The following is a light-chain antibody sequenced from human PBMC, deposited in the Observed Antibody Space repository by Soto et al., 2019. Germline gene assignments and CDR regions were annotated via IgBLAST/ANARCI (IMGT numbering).Light chain of an antibody. V-gene: IGKV1-27*01. CDR2: SSS. CDR1: QDISNY. Sequence: DFQMTQSPSSLSASVGDRVTITCRASQDISNYVAWYQQKPGKPPNLLISSSSTLQSGVPSRFSGTGYGTDFTLTIANLQPDDVATYYCQKYNSFPPTSGGGTKVDI. J-gene: IGKJ4*01. CDR3: QKYNSFPPT.